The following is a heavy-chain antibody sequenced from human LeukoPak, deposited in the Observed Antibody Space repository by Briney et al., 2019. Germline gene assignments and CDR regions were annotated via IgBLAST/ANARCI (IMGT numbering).Heavy chain of an antibody. D-gene: IGHD5-18*01. V-gene: IGHV4-59*01. CDR2: IYYSGST. CDR3: ARDYSYGYGNWFDP. J-gene: IGHJ5*02. Sequence: SETLSLTCAVYGGSFSGYYWSWIRQPPGKGLEWIGYIYYSGSTNYNPSLKSRVTISVDTSKNQFSLKLSSVTAADTAVYYCARDYSYGYGNWFDP. CDR1: GGSFSGYY.